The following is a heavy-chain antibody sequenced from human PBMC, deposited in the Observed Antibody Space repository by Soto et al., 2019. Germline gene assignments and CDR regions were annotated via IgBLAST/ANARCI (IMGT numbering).Heavy chain of an antibody. J-gene: IGHJ5*02. D-gene: IGHD3-3*01. CDR1: GYNFANYW. V-gene: IGHV5-51*01. Sequence: GESLKISCECSGYNFANYWIGWVRQMPGKGLEWMGIIYPGDSDTRYRPSFQGQVTISADKSTNTAYLQWSSLRASDTAMYNCARRDYDFWSSSQMYNWFDPWGQGTLVTVSS. CDR3: ARRDYDFWSSSQMYNWFDP. CDR2: IYPGDSDT.